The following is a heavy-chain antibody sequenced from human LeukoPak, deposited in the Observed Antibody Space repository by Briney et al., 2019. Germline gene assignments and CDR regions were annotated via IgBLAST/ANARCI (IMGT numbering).Heavy chain of an antibody. CDR3: ARPYYDSSGYYPGFFDY. V-gene: IGHV5-51*01. J-gene: IGHJ4*02. D-gene: IGHD3-22*01. CDR2: IYPGDSDT. Sequence: GESLKISCKGSGYSFTNYWIGWVRQMPGKGLEWMGIIYPGDSDTRYSPSFQGQVTISADKSISTAYLQWSSLKASDTAMYYCARPYYDSSGYYPGFFDYWGQGTLVTVSS. CDR1: GYSFTNYW.